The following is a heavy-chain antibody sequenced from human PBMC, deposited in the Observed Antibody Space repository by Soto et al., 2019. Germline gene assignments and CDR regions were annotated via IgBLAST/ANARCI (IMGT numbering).Heavy chain of an antibody. CDR2: ISDYNGNT. J-gene: IGHJ6*02. V-gene: IGHV1-18*01. Sequence: QVQLVQSGVEVKKAGASVKVSRKASGYTFSSYGISWARQAPGQGLEWMGWISDYNGNTHYAQKFQGRLIMTTETSTRTDSMELRGLRSDDSAVYFCAREGYYSGSGTYSPPRYYGMDVWGQGTTVTVSS. CDR1: GYTFSSYG. D-gene: IGHD3-10*01. CDR3: AREGYYSGSGTYSPPRYYGMDV.